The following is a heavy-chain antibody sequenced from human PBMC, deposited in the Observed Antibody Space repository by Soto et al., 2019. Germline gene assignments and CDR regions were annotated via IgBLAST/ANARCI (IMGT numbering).Heavy chain of an antibody. CDR1: GYTFPSYN. CDR3: AREDFYGSGSYGY. V-gene: IGHV1-8*01. D-gene: IGHD3-10*01. J-gene: IGHJ4*02. Sequence: QVQLLQSGAEVKKPGASVKVSCKASGYTFPSYNINWVRQATGQGPEWMGWMNPNSGNTGYEQKFQGRVTMTRDSSISTAYMELSSLRSEDTAVYYCAREDFYGSGSYGYWGQGTLVTVSS. CDR2: MNPNSGNT.